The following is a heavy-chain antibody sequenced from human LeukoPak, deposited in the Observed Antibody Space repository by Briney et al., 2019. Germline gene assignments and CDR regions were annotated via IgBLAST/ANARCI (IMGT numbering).Heavy chain of an antibody. Sequence: GGSLRLSCAASGFTFSSYWMSWVRQAPGKGLEWVANIKQDGSEKYYVDSVKGRFTISRDNAKNSLCLQMNSLRAEDTAVYYCVRGYYAGRGHHFEYWGQGTLVTVSS. CDR1: GFTFSSYW. J-gene: IGHJ4*02. CDR2: IKQDGSEK. V-gene: IGHV3-7*01. D-gene: IGHD3-22*01. CDR3: VRGYYAGRGHHFEY.